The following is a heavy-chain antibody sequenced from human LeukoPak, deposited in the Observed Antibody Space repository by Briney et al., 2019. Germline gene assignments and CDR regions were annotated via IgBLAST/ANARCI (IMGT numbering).Heavy chain of an antibody. V-gene: IGHV3-7*01. CDR3: ASSYYDSSGHDY. J-gene: IGHJ4*02. Sequence: PGGSLRLSCAASGFTFSSYWMSWVRQAPGKGLEWVANINQDGREKFYVDSVRGRFTISRDNAKNSLYLQMNSLRAEDTAVYYCASSYYDSSGHDYWGQGTLVTVSS. CDR1: GFTFSSYW. D-gene: IGHD3-22*01. CDR2: INQDGREK.